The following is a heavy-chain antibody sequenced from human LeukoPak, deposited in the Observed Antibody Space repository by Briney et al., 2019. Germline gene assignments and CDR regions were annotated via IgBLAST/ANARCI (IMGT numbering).Heavy chain of an antibody. CDR2: INPNSGGT. CDR3: ARVGHDYGDYVVDY. Sequence: ASVKVSCKASGYTFTDYYMHWVRQAPGHGLEWMGWINPNSGGTNYAQKFQGRVTMTRDTSISTAYMELSRLRSDDTAVYYCARVGHDYGDYVVDYWGQGTLVTVSS. J-gene: IGHJ4*02. CDR1: GYTFTDYY. V-gene: IGHV1-2*02. D-gene: IGHD4-17*01.